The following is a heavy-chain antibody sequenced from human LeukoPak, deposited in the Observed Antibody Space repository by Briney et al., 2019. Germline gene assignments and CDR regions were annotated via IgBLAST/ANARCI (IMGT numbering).Heavy chain of an antibody. CDR3: ARDPGYSSGWFDY. V-gene: IGHV3-21*01. J-gene: IGHJ4*02. CDR2: ISASSNFI. Sequence: GESLRLSCVVSGFTFSSYSMSWVRQAPGKGLEWVSSISASSNFISYADSVKGRFTISRDNAKKSLYLQMNSVRAEDTAVYYCARDPGYSSGWFDYWGQGALVTVSS. CDR1: GFTFSSYS. D-gene: IGHD6-19*01.